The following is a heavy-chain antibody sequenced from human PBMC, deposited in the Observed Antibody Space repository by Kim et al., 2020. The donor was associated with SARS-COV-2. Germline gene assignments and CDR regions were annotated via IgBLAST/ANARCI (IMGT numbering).Heavy chain of an antibody. V-gene: IGHV3-23*01. Sequence: GGSLRLSCAASGFTFSSYAMSWVRQAPGKGLEWVSAISGSGGSTYYADSVKGRFTISRDNSKNTLYLQMNSLRAADTAVYYCARGPHCSGGSCDLNWFDPWGQGAPGTVSS. D-gene: IGHD2-15*01. CDR2: ISGSGGST. J-gene: IGHJ5*02. CDR3: ARGPHCSGGSCDLNWFDP. CDR1: GFTFSSYA.